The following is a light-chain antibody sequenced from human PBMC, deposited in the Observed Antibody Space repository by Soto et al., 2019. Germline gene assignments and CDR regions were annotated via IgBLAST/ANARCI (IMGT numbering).Light chain of an antibody. J-gene: IGKJ1*01. CDR2: KAS. Sequence: DIRMTQSPSTLSASVGDRVTITCRASQSISSWLAWSQQKSGKAPKLLIYKASSLDSGVPSRFSGSGSGTEFTLTISSLQPDDFATYYRQQYRAFGQGTKVEIK. CDR1: QSISSW. V-gene: IGKV1-5*03. CDR3: QQYRA.